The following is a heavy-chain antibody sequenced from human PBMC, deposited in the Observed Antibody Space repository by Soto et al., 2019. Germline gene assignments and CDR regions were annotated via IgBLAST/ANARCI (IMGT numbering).Heavy chain of an antibody. CDR2: IKSKTDGGTT. CDR3: TAQGGGSRWFEGYFDY. CDR1: GFTFSNAW. J-gene: IGHJ4*02. V-gene: IGHV3-15*01. D-gene: IGHD6-13*01. Sequence: EVQLVESGGGLVKPGGSLRLSCAASGFTFSNAWMSWVRQAPGKGLEWVGRIKSKTDGGTTDYAAPVKGRFTISRDDSKKTLYLQLNSLKTEDTAVYYCTAQGGGSRWFEGYFDYWGQGSLVGVSS.